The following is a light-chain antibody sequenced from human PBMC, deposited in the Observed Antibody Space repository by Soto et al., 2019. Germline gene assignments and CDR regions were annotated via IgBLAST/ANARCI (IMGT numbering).Light chain of an antibody. J-gene: IGLJ1*01. CDR2: DVI. CDR1: SGDIGSYNR. V-gene: IGLV2-11*01. Sequence: QSALTQPASVSGSPGQSITISCTGTSGDIGSYNRVSWYQQHPGKAPKLIIYDVIKRPSGVPHHFSGSKSGNTASLTISGLQAEDGADYFCCSYAGSYTHVFGTWTQVTV. CDR3: CSYAGSYTHV.